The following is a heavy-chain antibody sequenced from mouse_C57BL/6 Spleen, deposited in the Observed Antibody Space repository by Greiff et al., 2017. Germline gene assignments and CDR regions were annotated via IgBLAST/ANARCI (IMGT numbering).Heavy chain of an antibody. CDR2: INPGSGGT. Sequence: VQLVESGAELVRPGTSVKVSCKASGYAFTNYLIEWVKQRPGQGLEWIGVINPGSGGTKYNEKFKGKATLTADTSSSTAYMQVSILNSEDSAVYFCSLIATVVATDLYFDVWGTGTTVTVSS. V-gene: IGHV1-54*01. J-gene: IGHJ1*03. D-gene: IGHD1-1*01. CDR3: SLIATVVATDLYFDV. CDR1: GYAFTNYL.